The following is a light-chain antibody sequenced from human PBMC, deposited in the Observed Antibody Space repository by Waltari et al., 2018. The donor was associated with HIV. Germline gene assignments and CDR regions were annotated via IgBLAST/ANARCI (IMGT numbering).Light chain of an antibody. CDR3: AARDDSLHGGV. CDR2: FNK. V-gene: IGLV1-44*01. Sequence: QSVLTQPPSASGTPGQRVTISCSGGSSNEGSNNVHWYKQLPGEAPKLRIYFNKQQPSGVPARFSDSESGTSASLALSGLQSEDEADYYCAARDDSLHGGVFGGGTKVTVL. CDR1: SSNEGSNN. J-gene: IGLJ3*02.